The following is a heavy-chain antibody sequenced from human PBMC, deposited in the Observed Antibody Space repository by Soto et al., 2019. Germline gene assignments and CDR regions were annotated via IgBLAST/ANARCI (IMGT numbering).Heavy chain of an antibody. Sequence: QVQLQESGPGLVKPSGTLSLTCSVSGDSISSGNWWTWVRQPPGKGLEWIGEIYHSGSTNYSPSRQPRVTISVDKSNTQFSLTLTSVTAADTAVYYCAREPNYGGNAGYFDYWGQGTLVTVS. V-gene: IGHV4-4*02. D-gene: IGHD4-17*01. CDR3: AREPNYGGNAGYFDY. CDR1: GDSISSGNW. CDR2: IYHSGST. J-gene: IGHJ4*02.